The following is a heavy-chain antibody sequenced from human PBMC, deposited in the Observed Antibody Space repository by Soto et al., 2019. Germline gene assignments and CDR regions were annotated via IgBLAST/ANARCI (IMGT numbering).Heavy chain of an antibody. Sequence: HPEGSLRLSCVAPGFAFDQYWMHWVRQAAGKGLEWVSRISDDGARIDYADFVKGRFTIARDNAKNTLFLQMRSLRGEDTAVYYFTRGPRPSSTGTGALWGRGALVTVSS. V-gene: IGHV3-74*01. D-gene: IGHD1-1*01. CDR3: TRGPRPSSTGTGAL. CDR1: GFAFDQYW. CDR2: ISDDGARI. J-gene: IGHJ4*02.